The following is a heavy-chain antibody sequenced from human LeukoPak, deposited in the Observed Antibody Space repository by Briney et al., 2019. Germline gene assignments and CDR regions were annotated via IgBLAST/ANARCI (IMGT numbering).Heavy chain of an antibody. Sequence: SETLSLTCIVSGGSITSYHWSWIRQPPGKGLEWIGYLYYSGSANYNPSLKSRVIISVDTSKNQFSLKLRSVTAADTAVYFCAGRPSYHGSHYFDYWGQGTLVTVSS. J-gene: IGHJ4*02. CDR2: LYYSGSA. CDR3: AGRPSYHGSHYFDY. D-gene: IGHD3-10*01. CDR1: GGSITSYH. V-gene: IGHV4-59*01.